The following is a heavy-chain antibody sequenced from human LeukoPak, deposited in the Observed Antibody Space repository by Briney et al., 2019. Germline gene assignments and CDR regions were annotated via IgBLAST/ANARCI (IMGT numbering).Heavy chain of an antibody. CDR3: ARDLAAAGG. Sequence: SVKVSCKASGYTFTGYYMHWVRQAPGQGLEWMGRIIPIFGTANYAQKFQGRVTITTDESTSTAYMELSSLRSEDTAVYYCARDLAAAGGWGRGTLVTVSS. CDR2: IIPIFGTA. CDR1: GYTFTGYY. V-gene: IGHV1-69*05. J-gene: IGHJ4*02. D-gene: IGHD6-13*01.